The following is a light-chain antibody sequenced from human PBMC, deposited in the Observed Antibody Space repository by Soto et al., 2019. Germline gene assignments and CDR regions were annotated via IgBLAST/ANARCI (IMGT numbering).Light chain of an antibody. CDR1: SGHSSYA. V-gene: IGLV4-69*01. CDR2: LNSDGSH. CDR3: QTWGTGIVV. Sequence: QPVLTQSPSASASLGASVKLTCTLSSGHSSYAIAWHQQQPEKGPRYLMKLNSDGSHSKGDGIPDRFSGSSSGAERYLTISNLQSEDEADYYCQTWGTGIVVFGGGTKVTVL. J-gene: IGLJ2*01.